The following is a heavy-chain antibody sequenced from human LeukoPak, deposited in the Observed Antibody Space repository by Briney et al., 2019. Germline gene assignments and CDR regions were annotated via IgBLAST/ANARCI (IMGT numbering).Heavy chain of an antibody. V-gene: IGHV3-30*02. Sequence: SGGSLGLSCAASGFTFSSYGMHWVRQAPGKGLEWVAFIRYDGSNKYYADSVKGRFTISRDNSKNTLYLQMNSLRAEDTAVYYCAKVDCSGGSCYFLDYWGQGTLVTVSS. J-gene: IGHJ4*02. D-gene: IGHD2-15*01. CDR1: GFTFSSYG. CDR2: IRYDGSNK. CDR3: AKVDCSGGSCYFLDY.